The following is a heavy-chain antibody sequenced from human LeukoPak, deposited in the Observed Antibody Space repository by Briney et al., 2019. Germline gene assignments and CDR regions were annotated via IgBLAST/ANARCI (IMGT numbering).Heavy chain of an antibody. D-gene: IGHD5-24*01. Sequence: PGGSLRLSCAASGFTFDDYAMHWVRQAPGKGLEWVSLISWDGGSTYYADSVKGRFTISRDNSKNSLYLQMNSLRAEDTALYYCASGRDGYNSGPDYWGQGTLVTVSP. V-gene: IGHV3-43D*04. J-gene: IGHJ4*02. CDR1: GFTFDDYA. CDR2: ISWDGGST. CDR3: ASGRDGYNSGPDY.